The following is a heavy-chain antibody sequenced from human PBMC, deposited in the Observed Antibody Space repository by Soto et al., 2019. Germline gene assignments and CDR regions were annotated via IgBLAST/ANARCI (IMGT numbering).Heavy chain of an antibody. CDR2: IPQDGVDG. D-gene: IGHD1-26*01. Sequence: GGSLRLSCEVSGFTFSMYSMSWVRQSPGKGLEWVAKIPQDGVDGHYADSVKGRFTISRDNSKNTLFLQMNSLRAGDTAVYYCAKDRLRGGFLTTATTNGMDVWGQGTTVTVSS. CDR3: AKDRLRGGFLTTATTNGMDV. J-gene: IGHJ6*02. CDR1: GFTFSMYS. V-gene: IGHV3-7*01.